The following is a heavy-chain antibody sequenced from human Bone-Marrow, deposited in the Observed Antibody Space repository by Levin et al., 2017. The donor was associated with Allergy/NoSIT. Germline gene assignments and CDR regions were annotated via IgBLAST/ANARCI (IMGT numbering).Heavy chain of an antibody. CDR1: GFSFSRHA. V-gene: IGHV3-30-3*01. D-gene: IGHD3-3*01. Sequence: GESLKISCAASGFSFSRHAMHWIRQAPGKGLEWVAVIPHDDGNNYYADSVKGRFTISRDNSKNTLYLQMNSLRPEDTAVYYCARVYYDFWGGYDLWGQGTLVTVSS. CDR2: IPHDDGNN. CDR3: ARVYYDFWGGYDL. J-gene: IGHJ1*01.